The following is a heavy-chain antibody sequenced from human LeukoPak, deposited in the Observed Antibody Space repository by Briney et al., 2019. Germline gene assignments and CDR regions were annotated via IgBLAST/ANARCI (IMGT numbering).Heavy chain of an antibody. CDR2: ISGSGGST. CDR1: GFTFSTYT. CDR3: AKWGPVVVTPR. V-gene: IGHV3-23*01. J-gene: IGHJ4*02. Sequence: GRSLRLSCAASGFTFSTYTMHWVRQAPGKGLEWVSAISGSGGSTYYADSVKGRFTISRDNSKNTLYLQMNSLRAEDTAVYYCAKWGPVVVTPRWGQGTLVTVSS. D-gene: IGHD2-15*01.